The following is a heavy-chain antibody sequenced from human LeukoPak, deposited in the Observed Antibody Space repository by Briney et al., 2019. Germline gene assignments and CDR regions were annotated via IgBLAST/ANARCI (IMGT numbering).Heavy chain of an antibody. CDR1: GGSISSSSYY. CDR2: IYYSGST. D-gene: IGHD2-21*02. CDR3: ASLHRVVTAIPRQALIDY. Sequence: SDTLSLTCTVSGGSISSSSYYWGWIRQPPGKGLEWIGSIYYSGSTYYNPSLKSRVTISVDTSKNQFSLKLSSVTAADTAVYYCASLHRVVTAIPRQALIDYWGQGTLVTVSS. J-gene: IGHJ4*02. V-gene: IGHV4-39*07.